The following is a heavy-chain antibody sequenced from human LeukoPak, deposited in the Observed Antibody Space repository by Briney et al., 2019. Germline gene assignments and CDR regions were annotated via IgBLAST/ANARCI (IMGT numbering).Heavy chain of an antibody. CDR2: ISGSGGTT. Sequence: GGSLRLSCAASGFTFSSYGMSWVRQAPGKGLEWVSGISGSGGTTYYADSVKGRFTISRDNSKITLYLQMNSLRAEDTAVYYCAKDYYDSYYFDHWGQGTQVTVSS. D-gene: IGHD3-3*01. V-gene: IGHV3-23*01. J-gene: IGHJ4*02. CDR1: GFTFSSYG. CDR3: AKDYYDSYYFDH.